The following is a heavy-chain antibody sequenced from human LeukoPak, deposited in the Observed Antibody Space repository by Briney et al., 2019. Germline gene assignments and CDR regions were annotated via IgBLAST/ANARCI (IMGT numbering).Heavy chain of an antibody. J-gene: IGHJ4*02. CDR3: ARGGSGLAYYFDY. CDR1: GGSISSGGYY. CDR2: IYYSGST. Sequence: SETLSLTCTVSGGSISSGGYYWSWIRQHPGKGLEWIGYIYYSGSTYYNPSLKSRVTISVDTSKNQFSLKLSSVTAADTAVYYCARGGSGLAYYFDYWGQGTLVTVSS. V-gene: IGHV4-31*03.